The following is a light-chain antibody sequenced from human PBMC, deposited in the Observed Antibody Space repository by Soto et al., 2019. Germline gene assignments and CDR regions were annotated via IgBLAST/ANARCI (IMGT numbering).Light chain of an antibody. CDR2: DVS. CDR1: SSDVGGYNY. Sequence: SALTQPASVSGSPGQSITLSCTGTSSDVGGYNYVSWYQQHPGKAPKLMIYDVSNRPSGVSNRFSGSKSGNTASLTISGLQAEDEADYYCSSYTSSSTLVFGTGTKVTVL. CDR3: SSYTSSSTLV. J-gene: IGLJ1*01. V-gene: IGLV2-14*01.